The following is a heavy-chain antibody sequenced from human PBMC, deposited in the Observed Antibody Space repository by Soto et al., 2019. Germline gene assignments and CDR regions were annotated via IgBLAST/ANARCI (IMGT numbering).Heavy chain of an antibody. V-gene: IGHV1-18*01. Sequence: ASVNVSFKASCYTFTSFCVNLFLQAPGHGLEWIGWVNTYNANTKYSQKFQGRVTMTADTSTSTAYMEVGSLRSDATAIYYCANGEAGIADQVIWGQGTPVTVSS. D-gene: IGHD6-13*01. CDR3: ANGEAGIADQVI. CDR2: VNTYNANT. CDR1: CYTFTSFC. J-gene: IGHJ4*02.